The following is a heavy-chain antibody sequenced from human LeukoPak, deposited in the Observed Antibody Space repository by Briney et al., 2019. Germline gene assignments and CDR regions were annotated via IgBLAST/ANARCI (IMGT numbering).Heavy chain of an antibody. J-gene: IGHJ6*03. D-gene: IGHD2-2*01. V-gene: IGHV4-4*07. CDR1: GVSISSYY. CDR2: IYTSGST. CDR3: ARCLKGSSTNLYYYYYMDV. Sequence: SETLSLTCTVSGVSISSYYWSWIRQPAGKGLEWIGRIYTSGSTNYNPSLKSRVTMSVDTSKTQFSLKLSSVTAADTAVYYCARCLKGSSTNLYYYYYMDVWGKGTTVTVSS.